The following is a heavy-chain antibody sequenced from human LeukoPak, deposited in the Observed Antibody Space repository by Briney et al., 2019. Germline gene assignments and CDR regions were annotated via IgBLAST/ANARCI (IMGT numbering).Heavy chain of an antibody. J-gene: IGHJ4*02. CDR2: IIPIFGTA. V-gene: IGHV1-69*13. Sequence: SVKVSCKASGGTFSSHAISWVRQAPGQGLEWMGGIIPIFGTANYAQKFQGRVTITADESTSTAYMELSSLRSEDTAVYYCAGGNSVLMVYAPGYWGQGTLVTVSS. CDR3: AGGNSVLMVYAPGY. CDR1: GGTFSSHA. D-gene: IGHD2-8*01.